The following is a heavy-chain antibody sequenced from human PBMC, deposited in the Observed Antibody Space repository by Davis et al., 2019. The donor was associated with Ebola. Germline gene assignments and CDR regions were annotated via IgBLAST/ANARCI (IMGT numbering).Heavy chain of an antibody. J-gene: IGHJ4*02. D-gene: IGHD3-22*01. Sequence: GESLKISCKGSGYSFTNYWIGWVRQMPGKGLEWMGVIYAGDSDTRYSPSFEGQVTLSVDRSTTTAYLQWSSLKASDTAIYYCARHRDYDDADRHFQYYFDYWGQGTLVTVSS. CDR2: IYAGDSDT. V-gene: IGHV5-51*01. CDR1: GYSFTNYW. CDR3: ARHRDYDDADRHFQYYFDY.